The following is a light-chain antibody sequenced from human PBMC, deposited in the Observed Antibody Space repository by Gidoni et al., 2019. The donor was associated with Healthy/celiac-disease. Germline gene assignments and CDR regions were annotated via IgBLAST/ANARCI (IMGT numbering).Light chain of an antibody. J-gene: IGKJ4*01. CDR2: AAY. CDR3: QQSYSTFSLT. V-gene: IGKV1-39*01. CDR1: QIISSY. Sequence: DIQMTQSPSSLSASVGDRVTITCRASQIISSYLNWYQQKPGKAPKRLIYAAYSLQRGVPSRFSGSGSGTDFTLTISSLQPEDFATYYCQQSYSTFSLTFGGGTKVEIK.